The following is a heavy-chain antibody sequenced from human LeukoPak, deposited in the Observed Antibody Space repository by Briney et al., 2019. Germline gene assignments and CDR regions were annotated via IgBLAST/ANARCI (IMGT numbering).Heavy chain of an antibody. J-gene: IGHJ4*02. D-gene: IGHD3-22*01. CDR3: ARVFHDSSGYPFDY. Sequence: SETLSLTCTVPGGSMGSYYWSWIRQPPGKGLEWIGYTYYSGNTNCNPSLKSRVTISVDTSKNQFSLKVSSVTAADTAVYYCARVFHDSSGYPFDYWGQGTLVTVSS. CDR2: TYYSGNT. CDR1: GGSMGSYY. V-gene: IGHV4-59*01.